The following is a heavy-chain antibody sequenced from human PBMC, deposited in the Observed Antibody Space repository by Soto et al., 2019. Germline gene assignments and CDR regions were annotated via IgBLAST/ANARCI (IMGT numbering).Heavy chain of an antibody. D-gene: IGHD3-10*01. CDR1: GFSLSTSGVG. V-gene: IGHV2-5*02. J-gene: IGHJ4*02. Sequence: QITLKESGPTLVKPTQTLTLTCTFSGFSLSTSGVGVGWIRQPPGKALEWLALIYWDDDKRYSPSLKSRLTXXXXXXXXXXXXXXXXXXXXXXAXYYCAHYFYGVTDYWGQGTLVTVSS. CDR2: IYWDDDK. CDR3: AHYFYGVTDY.